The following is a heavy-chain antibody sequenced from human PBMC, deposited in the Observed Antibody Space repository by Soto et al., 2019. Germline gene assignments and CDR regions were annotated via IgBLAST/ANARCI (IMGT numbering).Heavy chain of an antibody. D-gene: IGHD6-13*01. CDR2: SFPSGSI. Sequence: SETLSLTCTVSGDSISTYYCSWIRQAPGRGLEWIGYSFPSGSIKYNPSLKSRAPLSVDTAKNQFSLKLSSVTAADTAVYYCAGKFDSSSWYVLSQKIGGYGMAVWGQGTTVTVSS. CDR1: GDSISTYY. J-gene: IGHJ6*02. CDR3: AGKFDSSSWYVLSQKIGGYGMAV. V-gene: IGHV4-59*01.